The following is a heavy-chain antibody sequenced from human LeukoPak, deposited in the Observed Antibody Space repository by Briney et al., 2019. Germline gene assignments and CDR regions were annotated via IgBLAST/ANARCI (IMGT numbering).Heavy chain of an antibody. CDR3: ARHKSWSERVRYFDWLLPYYFDY. Sequence: GGSLRLSCVVSGFAVSRNYMSWVRLAPGKGLEWVSVIFDSGSTNYADSVKDRFTISRDNSRNTLFLQMNSLRAEDTAVYYCARHKSWSERVRYFDWLLPYYFDYWGQGTLVTVSS. D-gene: IGHD3-9*01. CDR1: GFAVSRNY. J-gene: IGHJ4*02. CDR2: IFDSGST. V-gene: IGHV3-66*04.